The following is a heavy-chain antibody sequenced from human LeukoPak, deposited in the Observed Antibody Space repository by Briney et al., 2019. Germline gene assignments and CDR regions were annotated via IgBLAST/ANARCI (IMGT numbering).Heavy chain of an antibody. D-gene: IGHD3-10*01. V-gene: IGHV4-59*01. CDR1: GGSISSYY. CDR2: IYYSGST. CDR3: ARSRPMVRGPKYYFDY. J-gene: IGHJ4*02. Sequence: SETLSLTCTVSGGSISSYYWGWIRQPPGKGLEWIGYIYYSGSTNYNPSLKSRVTISVDTSKNQFSLKLSSVTAADTAVYYCARSRPMVRGPKYYFDYWGQGTLVTVSS.